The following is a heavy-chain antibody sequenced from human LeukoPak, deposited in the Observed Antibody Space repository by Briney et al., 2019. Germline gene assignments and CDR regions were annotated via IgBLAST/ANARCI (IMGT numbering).Heavy chain of an antibody. Sequence: GGSLRLSCAASGFTFSNYWVHWVRQAPGKGLVWVSRINRDGSTTKYADSVKGRFTVSRDNAKNTLNLQMNSLRAEDTAVYYCARDKKSGESSESDYWGQGTLVTVSS. CDR3: ARDKKSGESSESDY. V-gene: IGHV3-74*03. CDR2: INRDGSTT. CDR1: GFTFSNYW. J-gene: IGHJ4*02. D-gene: IGHD3-10*01.